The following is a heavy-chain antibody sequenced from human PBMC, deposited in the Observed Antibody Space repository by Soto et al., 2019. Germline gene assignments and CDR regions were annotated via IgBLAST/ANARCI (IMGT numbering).Heavy chain of an antibody. J-gene: IGHJ4*02. CDR2: IIPILGKP. CDR1: GDAFKTYS. D-gene: IGHD3-16*01. CDR3: ARLWGIADHDS. Sequence: QVQLVQSGAEVKKPGSSVKVSCKSSGDAFKTYSVSWVRQAPGQGLEWMGGIIPILGKPMYAQKFQGRVSSPADGSTSTVILEGTRLISGATAIYSCARLWGIADHDSWGQGTRVTVSS. V-gene: IGHV1-69*12.